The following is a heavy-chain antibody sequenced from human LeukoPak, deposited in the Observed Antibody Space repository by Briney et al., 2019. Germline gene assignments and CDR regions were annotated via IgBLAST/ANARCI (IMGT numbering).Heavy chain of an antibody. V-gene: IGHV3-15*01. J-gene: IGHJ4*02. Sequence: GGSLRLSCAASGFTFSNAWMSWVRQAPGKGLEWVGRIKSKTDGGTTDYAAPVKGRFTISRDNSKNTLYLQMNSLRADDTAVYYCARNPVAEYYFDCWGQGTLVTVSS. CDR3: ARNPVAEYYFDC. CDR1: GFTFSNAW. D-gene: IGHD6-19*01. CDR2: IKSKTDGGTT.